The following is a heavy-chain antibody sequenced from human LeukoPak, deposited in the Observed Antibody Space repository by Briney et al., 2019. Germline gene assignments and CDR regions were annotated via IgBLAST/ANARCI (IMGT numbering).Heavy chain of an antibody. CDR1: GFTVSNNY. D-gene: IGHD5-12*01. Sequence: PGGSLRLSCAASGFTVSNNYMSWVRQAPGKGLEWVANIKEDGSEEYHVDSVKGRFTISRDNARKSLYLQMNSLRVEDTAVYYCARGYSGYEFGYWGQGTLVTVSS. CDR3: ARGYSGYEFGY. V-gene: IGHV3-7*04. J-gene: IGHJ4*02. CDR2: IKEDGSEE.